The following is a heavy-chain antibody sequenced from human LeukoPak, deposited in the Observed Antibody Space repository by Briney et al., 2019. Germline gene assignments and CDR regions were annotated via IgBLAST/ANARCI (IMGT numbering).Heavy chain of an antibody. J-gene: IGHJ4*02. CDR1: GFTFSSYA. D-gene: IGHD2-21*02. CDR2: ISGSGGSS. CDR3: AKDAAYCGGYCWGPYYFDY. Sequence: GGSLRLSCAASGFTFSSYAMSWVGQARGKGLEWVSVISGSGGSSYYADSVKVRFTISRDNSKNTLYLQMNSLRAEDTAVYYCAKDAAYCGGYCWGPYYFDYWGQGTLVTVSS. V-gene: IGHV3-23*01.